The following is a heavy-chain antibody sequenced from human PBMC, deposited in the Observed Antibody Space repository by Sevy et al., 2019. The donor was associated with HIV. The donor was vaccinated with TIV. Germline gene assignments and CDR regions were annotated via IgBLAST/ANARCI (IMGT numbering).Heavy chain of an antibody. Sequence: GGSLRLSCAASGFTFDDYAMHWVRQAPGKGPEWVSGISWNSGSIGYADSVKGRFTISRDNAKNSLYLQMNSLRAEDTALYYCAKSPRYDILTGSFDPWGQGTLVTVSS. J-gene: IGHJ5*02. CDR2: ISWNSGSI. D-gene: IGHD3-9*01. CDR1: GFTFDDYA. V-gene: IGHV3-9*01. CDR3: AKSPRYDILTGSFDP.